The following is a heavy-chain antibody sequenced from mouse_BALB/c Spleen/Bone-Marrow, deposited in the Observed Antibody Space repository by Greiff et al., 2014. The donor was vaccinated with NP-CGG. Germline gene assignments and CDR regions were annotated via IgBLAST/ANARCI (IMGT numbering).Heavy chain of an antibody. CDR2: ISNLVYSI. CDR1: GFTFSDYG. CDR3: ARSNWDYSMDY. D-gene: IGHD4-1*01. Sequence: EVKLVESGGGLVQPGGSRKLSCAASGFTFSDYGMAWVRQAPGKGPEWIAFISNLVYSIYYADTVTGRFTISRENAKNTLYLEMSSLRSEDTATYYCARSNWDYSMDYWGQGTSVTVSS. V-gene: IGHV5-15*02. J-gene: IGHJ4*01.